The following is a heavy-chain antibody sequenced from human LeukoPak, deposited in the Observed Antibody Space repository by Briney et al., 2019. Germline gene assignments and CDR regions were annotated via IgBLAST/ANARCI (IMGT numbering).Heavy chain of an antibody. CDR1: GGSFSGYY. J-gene: IGHJ4*02. Sequence: SETLSLTCAVYGGSFSGYYWSWIRQPPGKGLEWIGEINHSGSTNYNPSLKSRVTISVDTSKNQFSLKLSSVTAADTAVYYCARGPGPYVDYFDYWGQGTLVTVSS. CDR3: ARGPGPYVDYFDY. D-gene: IGHD3-16*01. CDR2: INHSGST. V-gene: IGHV4-34*01.